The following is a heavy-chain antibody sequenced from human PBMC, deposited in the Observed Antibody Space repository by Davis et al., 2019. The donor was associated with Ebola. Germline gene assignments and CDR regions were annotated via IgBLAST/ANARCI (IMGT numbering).Heavy chain of an antibody. CDR3: ARDYEW. Sequence: AASVKVSCKASGYSFNDYYMHWVRQAPGQGLEWMGRINPNSGGTVFAQAFLGRVTMTRDTSISTAYMELINLTSDDTAVYYCARDYEWWGQGTLVTVSS. CDR2: INPNSGGT. J-gene: IGHJ4*02. V-gene: IGHV1-2*06. CDR1: GYSFNDYY. D-gene: IGHD2-8*01.